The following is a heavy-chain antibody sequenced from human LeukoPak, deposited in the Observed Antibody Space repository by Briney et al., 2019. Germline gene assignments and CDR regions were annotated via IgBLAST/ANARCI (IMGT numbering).Heavy chain of an antibody. Sequence: GGSLRLSCAASGFTVSSNYMSWVRQAPGKGLEWVSVVYSGGDTYYADSVKGRFTIYKDNSKNTLYLQMNSLRAEDTAVYYCARILGYCSGGSCYSGRLDYWGQGTLVTVSS. D-gene: IGHD2-15*01. J-gene: IGHJ4*02. V-gene: IGHV3-53*01. CDR2: VYSGGDT. CDR1: GFTVSSNY. CDR3: ARILGYCSGGSCYSGRLDY.